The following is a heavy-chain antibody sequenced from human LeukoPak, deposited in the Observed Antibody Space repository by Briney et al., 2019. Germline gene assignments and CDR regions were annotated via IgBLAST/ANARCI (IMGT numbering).Heavy chain of an antibody. Sequence: PSETLSLTCTVSGYSISSGHYWGWIRQPPGKGLERIGSIYHGETTYYNPSLKTRLTISLDTSKNQFSLRLSSVTAADTAVYYCASNWSDFDYWGQGILVTVSS. J-gene: IGHJ4*02. V-gene: IGHV4-38-2*02. CDR1: GYSISSGHY. CDR2: IYHGETT. D-gene: IGHD1-1*01. CDR3: ASNWSDFDY.